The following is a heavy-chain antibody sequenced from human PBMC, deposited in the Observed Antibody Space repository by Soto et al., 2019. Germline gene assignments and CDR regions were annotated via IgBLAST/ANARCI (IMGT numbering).Heavy chain of an antibody. D-gene: IGHD3-10*01. V-gene: IGHV3-48*02. CDR1: GFTFSLYS. CDR3: ARAVTWGLDV. Sequence: EVQLVESGGGLIQHGGSLRLSCTASGFTFSLYSMSWVRQAPGKGLEWVSYISRSSTGIHYADSVKGRFTISRDDATNSMHLQMNSLRDGDTALYYCARAVTWGLDVWGQGTTVSISS. CDR2: ISRSSTGI. J-gene: IGHJ6*02.